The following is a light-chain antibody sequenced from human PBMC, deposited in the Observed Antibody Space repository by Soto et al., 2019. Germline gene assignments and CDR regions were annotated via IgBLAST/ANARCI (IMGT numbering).Light chain of an antibody. V-gene: IGKV2-28*01. CDR1: QSLRHSNGYNY. J-gene: IGKJ2*01. Sequence: DIVMTQSPLSLPVTPGEPASISCRSSQSLRHSNGYNYLDWYLQKPGQSPQLLIYLGSNRASGVPDRFSSSGSGTDFTLKISRVEAEDVGVYYCIQPLQTPEYTFGQGTKLEIK. CDR3: IQPLQTPEYT. CDR2: LGS.